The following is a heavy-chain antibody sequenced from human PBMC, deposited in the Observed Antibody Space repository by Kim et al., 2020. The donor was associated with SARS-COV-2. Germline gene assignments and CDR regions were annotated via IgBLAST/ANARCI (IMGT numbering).Heavy chain of an antibody. CDR3: ANPATWYPEY. CDR2: ISGSGGST. Sequence: GGSLRLSCAASGFTFSSYAMSWVRQAPGKGLEWVSAISGSGGSTYYADSVNGRFTISRDNSKNTLYLQMNSLRAEDTAVYYFANPATWYPEYWGQGTLVTVSS. V-gene: IGHV3-23*01. CDR1: GFTFSSYA. J-gene: IGHJ4*02. D-gene: IGHD6-13*01.